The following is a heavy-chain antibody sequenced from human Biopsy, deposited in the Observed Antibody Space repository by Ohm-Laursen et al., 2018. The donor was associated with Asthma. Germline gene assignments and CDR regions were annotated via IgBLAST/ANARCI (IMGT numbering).Heavy chain of an antibody. CDR2: IIPIFGPT. Sequence: SSVKVSCKPSGDSFSNYAISWVRQAPGQGLEWMGRIIPIFGPTNYAQKFQGRVTISADDSTSTAYMELSSLSSEDTAVYYCARGYSGSDRIVYYYSGLEVWGQGTTVTVSS. CDR3: ARGYSGSDRIVYYYSGLEV. D-gene: IGHD5-12*01. J-gene: IGHJ6*02. CDR1: GDSFSNYA. V-gene: IGHV1-69*15.